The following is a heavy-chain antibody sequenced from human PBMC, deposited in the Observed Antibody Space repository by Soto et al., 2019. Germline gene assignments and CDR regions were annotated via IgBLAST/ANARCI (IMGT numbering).Heavy chain of an antibody. CDR2: IYYSGTT. J-gene: IGHJ4*02. CDR1: GGSISSYY. V-gene: IGHV4-59*08. D-gene: IGHD5-12*01. Sequence: PSETLSLTCTVSGGSISSYYWSWIRQPPGKGLEWIAYIYYSGTTHYNPSLESRVTVSLDTSKNQFSLNLSSVTAADTAVYYCAGRIVATETFDDRGQGTLVTVSS. CDR3: AGRIVATETFDD.